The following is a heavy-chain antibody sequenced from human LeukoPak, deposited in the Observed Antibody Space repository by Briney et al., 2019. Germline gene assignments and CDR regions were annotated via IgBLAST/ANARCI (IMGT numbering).Heavy chain of an antibody. J-gene: IGHJ4*02. CDR1: VFTFSNFW. V-gene: IGHV3-7*01. CDR3: ARGTYSFDY. Sequence: GGSLRVSCAAPVFTFSNFWMTWVRQAPGEGLEWVAHIAQDGSQTYYVDSVKGRFTISRDNAKNSLHLHMNSLRAEDTAVYYCARGTYSFDYWGQGILVTVSS. CDR2: IAQDGSQT.